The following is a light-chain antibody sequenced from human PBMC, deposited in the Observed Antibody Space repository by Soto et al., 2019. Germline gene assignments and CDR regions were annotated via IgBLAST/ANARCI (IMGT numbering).Light chain of an antibody. J-gene: IGLJ7*01. CDR3: SSYRSSSSFV. V-gene: IGLV2-14*01. Sequence: QSVLTQPASVSGSPGQSITISCTGTSSDVRGYNYVSWYQQHPGKAPKLMIYEVSNRPSGVSSRFSGSKSGNTASLTISGLQAEDEADYYCSSYRSSSSFVFGTGTQLTVL. CDR1: SSDVRGYNY. CDR2: EVS.